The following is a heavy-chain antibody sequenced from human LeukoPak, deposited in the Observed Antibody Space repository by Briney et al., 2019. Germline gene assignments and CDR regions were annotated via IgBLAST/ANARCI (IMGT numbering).Heavy chain of an antibody. Sequence: SETLSLTCTVSGGSISSSSYYWGWIRQPPGKGLEGIGSIYYSGSTYYNPSLKSRVTISVDTSKNQFSLKLSSVTAVDTAVYYCARKENVYYYFDYWGQGTLVTVSS. V-gene: IGHV4-39*07. J-gene: IGHJ4*02. D-gene: IGHD3-10*01. CDR2: IYYSGST. CDR1: GGSISSSSYY. CDR3: ARKENVYYYFDY.